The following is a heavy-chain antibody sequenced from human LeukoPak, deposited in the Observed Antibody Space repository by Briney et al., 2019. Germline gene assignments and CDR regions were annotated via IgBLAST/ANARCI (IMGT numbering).Heavy chain of an antibody. J-gene: IGHJ4*02. CDR2: IIPLFHTA. CDR1: GGTFNNHA. Sequence: SVKVSCKASGGTFNNHAISWVRQAPGQGLEWMGGIIPLFHTANYAQKFQGRVTITADESTSTAYMELSSLRSEDTAVYYCARTTYYYDSSGYYYQIFDYWGQGTLVTVSS. V-gene: IGHV1-69*01. D-gene: IGHD3-22*01. CDR3: ARTTYYYDSSGYYYQIFDY.